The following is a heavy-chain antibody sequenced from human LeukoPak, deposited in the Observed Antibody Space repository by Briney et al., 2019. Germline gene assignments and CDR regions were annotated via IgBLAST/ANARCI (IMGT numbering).Heavy chain of an antibody. CDR3: ASHKTNSGYAAAFDY. CDR2: ISSSGSTI. D-gene: IGHD5-12*01. CDR1: GFTFSDYY. V-gene: IGHV3-11*04. J-gene: IGHJ4*02. Sequence: GGSLRLSCAASGFTFSDYYMSWIRQAPGKGLEWVSCISSSGSTIYYADSVKGRFTISRDNAKNSLYLQMNSLRAEDTAVYYCASHKTNSGYAAAFDYWGQGTLVTVSS.